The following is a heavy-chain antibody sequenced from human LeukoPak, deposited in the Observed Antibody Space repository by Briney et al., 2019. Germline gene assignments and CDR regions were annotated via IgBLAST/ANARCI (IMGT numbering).Heavy chain of an antibody. CDR3: ARQWSSGWSFFDY. V-gene: IGHV5-51*01. Sequence: GESLKISWKGSGYIFTTYWIGWVRQMPGKGLEWMGIIYPGDSDTRYSPSFQGQVTISADKSISTAYLQWSSLKASDTAMYYCARQWSSGWSFFDYWGQGTLVTVSS. CDR2: IYPGDSDT. CDR1: GYIFTTYW. D-gene: IGHD6-19*01. J-gene: IGHJ4*02.